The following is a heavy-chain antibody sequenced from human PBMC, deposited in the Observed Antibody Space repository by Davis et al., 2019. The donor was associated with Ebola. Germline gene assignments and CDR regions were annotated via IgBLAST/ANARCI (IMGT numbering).Heavy chain of an antibody. J-gene: IGHJ4*02. CDR1: GGSISSYY. Sequence: PSETLSLTCTVSGGSISSYYWSWIRQPPGKGLEWIGYIYYSGSTNYNPSLKSRVTISVDTSKNQFSLKLSSVTAADTAVYYSARRRRDGYNSVWGQGTLVTVSS. D-gene: IGHD5-24*01. V-gene: IGHV4-59*12. CDR3: ARRRRDGYNSV. CDR2: IYYSGST.